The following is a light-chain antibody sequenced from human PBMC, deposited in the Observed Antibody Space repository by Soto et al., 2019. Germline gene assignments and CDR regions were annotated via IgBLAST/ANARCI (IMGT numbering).Light chain of an antibody. Sequence: DLLLTQSPDSLSVSLGARATVNCKSSQRVLYSSNNKNYLAWYQQKPGQPPKLLIYWASTRESGVPDRFSGSGSGTDFTLTISSLQAEDVAVYYCQQYYSPPWTFGQGTKVDIK. CDR1: QRVLYSSNNKNY. V-gene: IGKV4-1*01. J-gene: IGKJ1*01. CDR2: WAS. CDR3: QQYYSPPWT.